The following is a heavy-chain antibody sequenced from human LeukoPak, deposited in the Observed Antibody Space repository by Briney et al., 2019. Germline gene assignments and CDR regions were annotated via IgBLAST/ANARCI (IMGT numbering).Heavy chain of an antibody. CDR2: IKHDGSEK. CDR3: ARAFTT. V-gene: IGHV3-7*03. CDR1: GFTFSSYA. Sequence: GGSLRLSCAASGFTFSSYAMSWIRQAPGKGLEWVANIKHDGSEKYYVDSVKGRFSISRDNAKNSLYLQMNSLRAEDTAVYYCARAFTTWGQGTLVTVSS. J-gene: IGHJ4*02. D-gene: IGHD2/OR15-2a*01.